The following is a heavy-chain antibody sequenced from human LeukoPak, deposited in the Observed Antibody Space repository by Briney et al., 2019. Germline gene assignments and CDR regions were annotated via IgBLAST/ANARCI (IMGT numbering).Heavy chain of an antibody. Sequence: KPSETLSLTCTVSGGSISSYHWSWIRQPPGKGLEWIGYIYYSGSTNHNPSLKSRVTISVDTSKNQFSLKLSSVTAADTAVYYCARTQGYDFWSGYDDAFDIWGQGTMVTVSS. CDR2: IYYSGST. CDR1: GGSISSYH. J-gene: IGHJ3*02. D-gene: IGHD3-3*01. CDR3: ARTQGYDFWSGYDDAFDI. V-gene: IGHV4-59*01.